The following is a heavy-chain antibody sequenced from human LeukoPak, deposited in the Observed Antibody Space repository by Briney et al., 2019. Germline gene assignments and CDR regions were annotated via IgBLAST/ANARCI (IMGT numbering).Heavy chain of an antibody. J-gene: IGHJ4*02. D-gene: IGHD3-9*01. V-gene: IGHV1-2*02. Sequence: ASVRVSCKASGYTFTGYYMHWVRQAPGQGLEWMGWINPNSGGTNYAQKFHDRVTMTRDTSIRTAYMEVSRLRSDDTAVYYCARSPDILTGENFDYWGQGTLVTVSS. CDR2: INPNSGGT. CDR1: GYTFTGYY. CDR3: ARSPDILTGENFDY.